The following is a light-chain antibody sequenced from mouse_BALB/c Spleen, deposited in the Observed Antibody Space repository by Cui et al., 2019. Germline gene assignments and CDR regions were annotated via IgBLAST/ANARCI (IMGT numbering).Light chain of an antibody. CDR2: GAS. J-gene: IGKJ2*01. V-gene: IGKV6-20*01. CDR1: ENVGTY. CDR3: GQSYSYPMYA. Sequence: NIVMTQSPKSMSMSVGERVTLSCKASENVGTYVSWYQQKPEQSPKLLIYGASNRYTGVPDRVTGSGSATDFTLTISSVQAEDLADYHCGQSYSYPMYAFGGGTKLEIK.